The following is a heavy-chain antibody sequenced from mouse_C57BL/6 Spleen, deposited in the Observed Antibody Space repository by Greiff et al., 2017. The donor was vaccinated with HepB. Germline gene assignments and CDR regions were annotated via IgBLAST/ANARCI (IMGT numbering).Heavy chain of an antibody. CDR3: TREVTAYWYFDV. CDR2: IDPETGGT. J-gene: IGHJ1*03. D-gene: IGHD2-12*01. Sequence: QVQLQQSGAELVRPGASVTLSCKASGYTFTDYEMHWVKQTPVHGLEWIGAIDPETGGTAYNQKFKGKAILTADKSSSTAYMELRSLTSEDSAVYYCTREVTAYWYFDVWGTGTTVTVSS. CDR1: GYTFTDYE. V-gene: IGHV1-15*01.